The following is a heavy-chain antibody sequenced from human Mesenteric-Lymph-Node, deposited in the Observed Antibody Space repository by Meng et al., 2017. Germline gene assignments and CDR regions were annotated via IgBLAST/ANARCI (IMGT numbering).Heavy chain of an antibody. CDR2: ISSSSSYI. Sequence: GGSLRLSCAASGFIFSSYSMNWVRQAPGKGLEWVSSISSSSSYIYYADSVKGRFTISRDNAKNSLYLQMNSLRAEDTAVYYCARVGARTDYYFDYWGQGTLVTVSS. CDR3: ARVGARTDYYFDY. D-gene: IGHD1-26*01. CDR1: GFIFSSYS. J-gene: IGHJ4*02. V-gene: IGHV3-21*01.